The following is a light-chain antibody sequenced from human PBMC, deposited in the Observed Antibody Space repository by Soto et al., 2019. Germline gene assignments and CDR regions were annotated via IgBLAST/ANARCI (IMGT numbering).Light chain of an antibody. Sequence: EIVLTQSPGTLSLSPGERATLSCRASQSVRNSYLAWYQQKPGQAPWLLISGASSRATGIPDRFSGSGSGTDFTLTISRLEPEDFALYYCQQYGGSPITFGQGTRLEIK. J-gene: IGKJ5*01. CDR1: QSVRNSY. CDR2: GAS. V-gene: IGKV3-20*01. CDR3: QQYGGSPIT.